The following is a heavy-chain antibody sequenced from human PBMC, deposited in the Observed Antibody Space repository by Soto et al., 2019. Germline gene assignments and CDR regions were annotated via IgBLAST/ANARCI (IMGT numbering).Heavy chain of an antibody. CDR3: AKSRGGSSWYEGDS. CDR2: ISYDGDYQ. V-gene: IGHV3-30*18. Sequence: QVQLVESGGGVVQPGRSLRLSCAASGFTFSSDGMHWVRQAPGKGLEWVAVISYDGDYQYYADSVKGRFTISRDNSKNTLYLQMNTLRPEDTAVYFCAKSRGGSSWYEGDSWGQGTLVTVSS. J-gene: IGHJ4*02. D-gene: IGHD6-13*01. CDR1: GFTFSSDG.